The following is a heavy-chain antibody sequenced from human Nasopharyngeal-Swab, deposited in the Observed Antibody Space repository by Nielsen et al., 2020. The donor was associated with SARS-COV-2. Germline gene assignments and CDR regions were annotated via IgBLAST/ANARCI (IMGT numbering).Heavy chain of an antibody. CDR2: INHSGST. CDR3: ARGPVDVLLWFGELFHSHGMDV. V-gene: IGHV4-34*01. CDR1: GGSFSGYY. J-gene: IGHJ6*02. Sequence: LRLSCAVYGGSFSGYYWSWIRQPPGKGLEWIGEINHSGSTNYNPSLKSRVTISVDTSKNQFSLKLSSVTAADTAVYYCARGPVDVLLWFGELFHSHGMDVWGQGTTVTVSS. D-gene: IGHD3-10*01.